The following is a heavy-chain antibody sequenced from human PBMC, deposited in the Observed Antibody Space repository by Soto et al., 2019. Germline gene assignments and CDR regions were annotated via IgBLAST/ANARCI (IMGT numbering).Heavy chain of an antibody. D-gene: IGHD3-3*01. V-gene: IGHV1-3*01. CDR1: GYTFTSYA. J-gene: IGHJ5*02. CDR2: INAYNGNT. CDR3: ARDLHTYYDFWSGYSSSWFDP. Sequence: GASVKVSCKASGYTFTSYAMHWVRQAPGQRLEWMGWINAYNGNTKYSQKFQGRVTMTTDTSTSTAYMELRSLRSDDTAVYYCARDLHTYYDFWSGYSSSWFDPWGQGTLVTVSS.